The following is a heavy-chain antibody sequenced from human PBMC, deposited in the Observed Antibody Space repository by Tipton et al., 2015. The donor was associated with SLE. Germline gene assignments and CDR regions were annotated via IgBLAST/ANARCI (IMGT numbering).Heavy chain of an antibody. V-gene: IGHV4-39*07. CDR1: GGSVSHYF. CDR3: ARPRSGDQIFDGFDI. Sequence: TLSLTCTVSGGSVSHYFWAWIRQVPGKGLEWIGSISYSGSTYNNPSLKSRVTISVDTSKNQFSLKLRSVTAADTAVYYCARPRSGDQIFDGFDIWGQGTVVTVSS. D-gene: IGHD2-21*02. J-gene: IGHJ3*02. CDR2: ISYSGST.